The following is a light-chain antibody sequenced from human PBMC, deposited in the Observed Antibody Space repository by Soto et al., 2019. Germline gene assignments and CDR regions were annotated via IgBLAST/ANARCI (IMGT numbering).Light chain of an antibody. Sequence: DIQMTQSASSLSASSGETVTSTCRASQPISRYLNWYQQKPGKAPKLLIYEASTLQSGVPSRFSGSGSGTDFTLTISSLQPEDFATYSCQQSYSSSWTFGQGTKVDIK. CDR1: QPISRY. CDR3: QQSYSSSWT. CDR2: EAS. V-gene: IGKV1-39*01. J-gene: IGKJ1*01.